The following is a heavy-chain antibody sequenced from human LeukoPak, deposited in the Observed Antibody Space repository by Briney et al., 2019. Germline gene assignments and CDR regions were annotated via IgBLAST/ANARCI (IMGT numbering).Heavy chain of an antibody. CDR1: GYTFTSYD. CDR2: LNPNSGNT. V-gene: IGHV1-8*01. D-gene: IGHD4-23*01. J-gene: IGHJ4*02. CDR3: ARGAHGGNGFD. Sequence: ASVKVSCKASGYTFTSYDVHWVRQATGQGLEWMGWLNPNSGNTGYSQKFQGRVTITTDESTSTAYMELSSLRSEDTAVYYCARGAHGGNGFDWGQGTLVTVSS.